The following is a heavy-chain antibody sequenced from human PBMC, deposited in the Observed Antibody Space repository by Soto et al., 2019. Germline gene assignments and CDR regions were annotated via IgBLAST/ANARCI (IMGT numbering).Heavy chain of an antibody. CDR2: INHTGVT. J-gene: IGHJ5*02. D-gene: IGHD1-20*01. CDR3: ATRITVFGLLIPPFDP. CDR1: GGSVNGYY. V-gene: IGHV4-34*01. Sequence: PSETLSLTCAVCGGSVNGYYCNWIRHPPGKGLEWIGEINHTGVTHYNPSLKSRVTMSVDTSKNQFSLRLSSVTAADTAIYYCATRITVFGLLIPPFDPWGQGTQVAVSS.